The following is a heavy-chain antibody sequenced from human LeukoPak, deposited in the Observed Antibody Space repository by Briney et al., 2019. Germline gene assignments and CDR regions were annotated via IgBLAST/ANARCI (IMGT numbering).Heavy chain of an antibody. CDR1: GFTFTSSA. CDR3: AAFQMDYYDSIGRFDP. D-gene: IGHD3-22*01. Sequence: GTSVKVSCKASGFTFTSSAMQWVRQARGQRLEWIGWIAVGSGNTNYAQKFQERVTITRDMSTSTAYMELSSLRSEDTAVYYCAAFQMDYYDSIGRFDPWGQGTLVTVSA. V-gene: IGHV1-58*02. J-gene: IGHJ5*02. CDR2: IAVGSGNT.